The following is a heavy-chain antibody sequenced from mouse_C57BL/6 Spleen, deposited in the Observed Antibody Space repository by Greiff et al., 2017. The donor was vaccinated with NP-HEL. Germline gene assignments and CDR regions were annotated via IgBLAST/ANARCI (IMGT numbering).Heavy chain of an antibody. CDR2: IYPGSGNT. V-gene: IGHV1-76*01. Sequence: VQLQESGAELVRPGASVKLSCKASGYTFTDYYINWVKQRPGQGLEWIARIYPGSGNTYYNEKFKGKATLTAEKSSSTAYMQLSSLTSEDSAVYFCARSEGDGYYAWFAYWGQGTLVTVSA. D-gene: IGHD2-3*01. CDR1: GYTFTDYY. CDR3: ARSEGDGYYAWFAY. J-gene: IGHJ3*01.